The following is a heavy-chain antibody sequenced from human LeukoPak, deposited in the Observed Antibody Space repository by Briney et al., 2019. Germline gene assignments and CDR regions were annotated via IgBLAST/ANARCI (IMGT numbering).Heavy chain of an antibody. V-gene: IGHV3-33*03. CDR3: AGNSILTGYYLFDY. CDR2: IWYDGSNK. CDR1: GFTFSTYG. J-gene: IGHJ4*02. D-gene: IGHD3-9*01. Sequence: GGSLRLSCAASGFTFSTYGIHWVRQAPGKGLEWVAVIWYDGSNKFYADSVKGRFTISRDNAKNSLYLQMNSLRAEDTAVYYCAGNSILTGYYLFDYWGQGTLVTVSS.